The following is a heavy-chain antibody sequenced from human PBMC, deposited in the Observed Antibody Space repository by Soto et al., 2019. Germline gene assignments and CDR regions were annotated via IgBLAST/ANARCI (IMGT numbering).Heavy chain of an antibody. CDR3: ARDADILTGSDAFDI. J-gene: IGHJ3*02. CDR2: ISSSSSYT. CDR1: GFTFSDYY. V-gene: IGHV3-11*05. D-gene: IGHD3-9*01. Sequence: QVQLVESGGGLVKPGGSLRLSCAASGFTFSDYYMSWIRQAPGKGLEWVSYISSSSSYTNYADSVKGRFTISRDNAKNSLYLQMNSLSAEDTAVYYCARDADILTGSDAFDIWGQVTMVTVSS.